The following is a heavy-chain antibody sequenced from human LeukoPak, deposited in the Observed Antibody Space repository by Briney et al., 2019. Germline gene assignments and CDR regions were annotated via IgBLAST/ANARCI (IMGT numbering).Heavy chain of an antibody. D-gene: IGHD3-22*01. CDR3: ARDLFADSSGYYPDY. Sequence: ASVKVSCKASGYTFTNYAMNWVRQAPGQGLEWMGWINTNTGNPTYAQGFTGRFAFSLDTSVSTAYLQISSLKAEDTAVYYCARDLFADSSGYYPDYWGQGTLVTVSS. J-gene: IGHJ4*02. CDR2: INTNTGNP. CDR1: GYTFTNYA. V-gene: IGHV7-4-1*02.